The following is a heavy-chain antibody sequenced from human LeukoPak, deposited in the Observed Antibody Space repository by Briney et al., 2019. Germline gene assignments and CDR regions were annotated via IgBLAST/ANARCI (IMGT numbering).Heavy chain of an antibody. Sequence: SSETLSLTCTVSGYSISSGYYWGWIRQPPGKGLEWIGSIYHSGSTYYNPSLKSRVTISVDTSKNQFSLKLSSVTAADTAVYYCARDRDVDDFDSWGHGTLVTVSS. CDR2: IYHSGST. D-gene: IGHD2-15*01. CDR1: GYSISSGYY. CDR3: ARDRDVDDFDS. J-gene: IGHJ4*01. V-gene: IGHV4-38-2*02.